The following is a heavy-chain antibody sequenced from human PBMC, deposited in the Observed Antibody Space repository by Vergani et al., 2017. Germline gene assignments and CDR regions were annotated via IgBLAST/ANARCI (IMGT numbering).Heavy chain of an antibody. CDR2: IYSGDET. J-gene: IGHJ5*01. CDR1: GSTVSGNY. D-gene: IGHD3-10*01. Sequence: ELQLVESGGGLVQPGGSLRLSCAASGSTVSGNYMTWVRQAPGKGLEWVSHIYSGDETYYADSVKGRVTIYRDTSKNTLNLQINNLRDEDAAVYYCARGNYYGSGTYVDPWGQGTLVTVSS. CDR3: ARGNYYGSGTYVDP. V-gene: IGHV3-66*02.